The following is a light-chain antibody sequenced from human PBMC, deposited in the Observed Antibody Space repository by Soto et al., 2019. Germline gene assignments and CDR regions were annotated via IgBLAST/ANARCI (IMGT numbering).Light chain of an antibody. J-gene: IGLJ3*02. Sequence: QSVLTQPASVSGSPGQSITISCTGTSSDVGAYNYVSWYQHHPGKAPRLLIYDVSNRPSGVSGRFSASKSGNTASLTISGLHAEDEADYYCSSSTTTTWVFGGGTQLTVL. CDR1: SSDVGAYNY. CDR2: DVS. CDR3: SSSTTTTWV. V-gene: IGLV2-14*03.